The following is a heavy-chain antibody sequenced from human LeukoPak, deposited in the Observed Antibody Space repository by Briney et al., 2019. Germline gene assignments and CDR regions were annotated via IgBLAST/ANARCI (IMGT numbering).Heavy chain of an antibody. V-gene: IGHV4-59*01. CDR3: ARATVDYDILTGYVRGAFDI. CDR1: GGYIGSYY. CDR2: IYYSGST. D-gene: IGHD3-9*01. Sequence: SETLSLTCTVSGGYIGSYYWSWIRQPPGKGLEWIGYIYYSGSTNYNPSLKSRVTLSVDTSKNQFSLKLSSVTAADTAVYYCARATVDYDILTGYVRGAFDIWGQGTMVTVSS. J-gene: IGHJ3*02.